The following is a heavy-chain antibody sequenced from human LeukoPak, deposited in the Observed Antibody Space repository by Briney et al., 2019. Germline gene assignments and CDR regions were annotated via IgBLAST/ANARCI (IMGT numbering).Heavy chain of an antibody. D-gene: IGHD3-10*01. V-gene: IGHV3-23*01. CDR3: AKMGLGGIYDAFDV. CDR1: GFTFTNYA. J-gene: IGHJ3*01. CDR2: ISDSGGST. Sequence: GGSLRLSCAASGFTFTNYAMSWVRQAPGKGLEWVSGISDSGGSTYYADSVKGRFTISRDNSKNTLYLQMDSLRAEDTALYYCAKMGLGGIYDAFDVCGQGAIVTVSS.